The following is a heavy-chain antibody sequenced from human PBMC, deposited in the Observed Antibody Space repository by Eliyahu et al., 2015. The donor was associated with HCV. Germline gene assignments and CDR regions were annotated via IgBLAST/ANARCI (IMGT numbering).Heavy chain of an antibody. CDR2: ISWDSASI. CDR1: GFTFDDYA. Sequence: ESGGGLVQPGRSLRLSCAASGFTFDDYAIHWVRQAPGKGLEWVSGISWDSASIGYADSVKGRFTISRDNAKNSLYLQMNSLRPEDTALYYCAKALRGAYYYYYYGMDVWGQGTTVTVSS. CDR3: AKALRGAYYYYYYGMDV. D-gene: IGHD4/OR15-4a*01. V-gene: IGHV3-9*01. J-gene: IGHJ6*02.